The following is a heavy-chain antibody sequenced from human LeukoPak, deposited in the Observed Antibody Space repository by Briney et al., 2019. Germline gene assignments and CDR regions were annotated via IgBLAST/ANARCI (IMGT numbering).Heavy chain of an antibody. CDR1: GYSISNGYY. CDR3: ARHGDYYGSGSYYYYYMDV. Sequence: SETLSLTCAVSGYSISNGYYWVWIRQPPGRGLEWIGSLYHSDSAHYNTSLRSRVSMSVDTSKNQFSLTLSFVTAADTAVYYCARHGDYYGSGSYYYYYMDVWGKGTTVTVSS. V-gene: IGHV4-38-2*01. CDR2: LYHSDSA. D-gene: IGHD3-10*01. J-gene: IGHJ6*03.